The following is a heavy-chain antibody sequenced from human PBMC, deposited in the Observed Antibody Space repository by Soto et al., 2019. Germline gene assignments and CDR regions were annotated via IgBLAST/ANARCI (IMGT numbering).Heavy chain of an antibody. J-gene: IGHJ6*02. CDR1: GFTFSSYG. D-gene: IGHD6-13*01. V-gene: IGHV3-30*03. Sequence: QVQLVESGGGVVQPGRSLRLSCAASGFTFSSYGMHWVRQAPGTGLEWVAVISYDGSNKYYADSVKGRFTISRDNSKNTLYLQMNSRRAEDTAVDYGARGDSSSWPAYYYYGMDVWGQGTTVTVSS. CDR3: ARGDSSSWPAYYYYGMDV. CDR2: ISYDGSNK.